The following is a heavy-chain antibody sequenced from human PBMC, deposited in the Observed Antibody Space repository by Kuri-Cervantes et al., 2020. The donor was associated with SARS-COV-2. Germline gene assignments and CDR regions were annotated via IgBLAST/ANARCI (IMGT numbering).Heavy chain of an antibody. D-gene: IGHD1-26*01. J-gene: IGHJ4*02. CDR1: GYTFTSYG. V-gene: IGHV1-18*01. CDR2: ISAYNGNT. Sequence: ASVKVSCKASGYTFTSYGISWVRQAPGQGLEWMGWISAYNGNTNYAQKLQGRVTMTTDTSTSTACMELRSLRSDDTAVYHCARGHSALKRELLPFDYWGQGTLVTVSS. CDR3: ARGHSALKRELLPFDY.